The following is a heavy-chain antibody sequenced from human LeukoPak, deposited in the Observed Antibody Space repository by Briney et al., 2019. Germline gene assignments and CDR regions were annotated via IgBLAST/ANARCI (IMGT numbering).Heavy chain of an antibody. CDR3: VKDQATN. Sequence: GGSLRLSCAASGFTFSDYGMHWVCQAPDTRLEWVAFIRYDGNDEYYADSVKGRFTVSRDNSKKTLYLQMNSLKPEDTAVYYCVKDQATNWGQGTLVTVSS. J-gene: IGHJ4*02. CDR1: GFTFSDYG. V-gene: IGHV3-30*02. CDR2: IRYDGNDE.